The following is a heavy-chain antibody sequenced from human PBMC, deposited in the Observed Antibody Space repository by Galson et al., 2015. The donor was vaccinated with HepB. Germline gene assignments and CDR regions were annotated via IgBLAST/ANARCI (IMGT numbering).Heavy chain of an antibody. D-gene: IGHD6-13*01. CDR3: ARDSGYSSSWYTHFDY. Sequence: SLRLSCAASGFTFSSYSMNWVRQAPGKGLEWVSSISSSSSYIYYADSVKGRFTISRDNAKNSLYLQMNSLRAEDTAVYYCARDSGYSSSWYTHFDYWGQGTLVTVSP. J-gene: IGHJ4*02. CDR2: ISSSSSYI. CDR1: GFTFSSYS. V-gene: IGHV3-21*04.